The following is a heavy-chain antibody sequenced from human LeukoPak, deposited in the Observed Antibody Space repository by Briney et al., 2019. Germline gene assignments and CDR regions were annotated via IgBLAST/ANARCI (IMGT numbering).Heavy chain of an antibody. CDR1: GFTFNTYA. CDR3: AKDREYYNYYYYGMDV. J-gene: IGHJ6*02. CDR2: ISWNSGSI. Sequence: GGSLRLSCAASGFTFNTYAMPWVRQAPGKGLEWVSGISWNSGSIGYADSVKGRFTISRDNAKNSLYLQMNSLRAEDTALYYCAKDREYYNYYYYGMDVWGQGTTVTVSS. D-gene: IGHD3-10*01. V-gene: IGHV3-9*01.